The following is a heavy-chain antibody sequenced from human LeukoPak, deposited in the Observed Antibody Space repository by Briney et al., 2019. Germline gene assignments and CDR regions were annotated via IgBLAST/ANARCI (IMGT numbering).Heavy chain of an antibody. D-gene: IGHD3-16*02. J-gene: IGHJ3*02. CDR2: ISSSGSTI. CDR3: ARGGWSYPYDAFDI. Sequence: KSGGSLRLSCAASGFTFSDYYMSWIRQAPGKGLEWVSYISSSGSTIYYADSVKGRFTISRDNAKNSLYLQMNSLRAEDTAVYYCARGGWSYPYDAFDIWGQGTMVTVSS. CDR1: GFTFSDYY. V-gene: IGHV3-11*01.